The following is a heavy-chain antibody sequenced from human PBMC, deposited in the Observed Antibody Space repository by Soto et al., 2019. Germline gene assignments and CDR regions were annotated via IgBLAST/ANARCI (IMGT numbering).Heavy chain of an antibody. V-gene: IGHV4-59*01. CDR3: ARDHYSGYDIHYYYGMDV. CDR1: GGSISSYY. CDR2: IYYSGST. D-gene: IGHD5-12*01. Sequence: LSLTCTVSGGSISSYYWSWIRQPPGKGLEWIGYIYYSGSTNYNPSLKSRVTISVDTSKNQFSLKLSSVTAADTAVYYCARDHYSGYDIHYYYGMDVWGQGTTVTVSS. J-gene: IGHJ6*02.